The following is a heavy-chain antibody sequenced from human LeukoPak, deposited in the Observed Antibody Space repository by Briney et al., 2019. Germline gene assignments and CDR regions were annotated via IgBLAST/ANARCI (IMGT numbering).Heavy chain of an antibody. D-gene: IGHD3-3*01. CDR1: GYIFTSHY. CDR2: IITSGGST. Sequence: ASVKVSCKASGYIFTSHYMHWVRQAPGQGLEWMGVIITSGGSTTYAQKLQGRVTMTRDTSTSTVYMELSSLRSEDTAVYFCARGGSGNGFDYWGQGTLVTVSS. CDR3: ARGGSGNGFDY. J-gene: IGHJ4*02. V-gene: IGHV1-46*01.